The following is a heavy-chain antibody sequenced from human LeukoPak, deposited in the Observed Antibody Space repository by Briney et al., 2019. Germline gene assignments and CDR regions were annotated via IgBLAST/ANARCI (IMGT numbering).Heavy chain of an antibody. Sequence: GGSLRLSCAASGFTFSSYGMHWVRQAPGKGLEWVAVIWYDGSNKYYADSVKGRFTISRDNSKNTLYLQMNRLRAEDTAVYYWARGSSSSLGRLDYWGQGTLVTVSS. CDR3: ARGSSSSLGRLDY. CDR2: IWYDGSNK. V-gene: IGHV3-33*01. D-gene: IGHD2-2*01. J-gene: IGHJ4*02. CDR1: GFTFSSYG.